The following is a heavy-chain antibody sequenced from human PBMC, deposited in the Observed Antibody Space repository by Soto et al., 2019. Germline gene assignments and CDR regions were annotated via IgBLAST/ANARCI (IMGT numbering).Heavy chain of an antibody. CDR2: INDDGSST. J-gene: IGHJ4*02. D-gene: IGHD1-1*01. V-gene: IGHV3-74*01. CDR3: TRGPRSTSTGTGAF. Sequence: PAGALRLSPAATGFTFSMYWRHCVHQGQGKGPEWVSRINDDGSSTNYADSVKGRFNISRDNAKNTLYLQMNDLRAEDTAVYYCTRGPRSTSTGTGAFWGQGSLVNVSS. CDR1: GFTFSMYW.